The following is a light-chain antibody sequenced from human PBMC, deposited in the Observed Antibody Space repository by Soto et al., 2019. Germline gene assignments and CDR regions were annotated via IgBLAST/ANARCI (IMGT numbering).Light chain of an antibody. Sequence: QSALTQPASVSGSPGQSITISCTGTSSDVGGYNYVSWYQQHPGKAPKLMIYEVSNRPSGVSNRFSGSKSGNTASLTITGLQAEDEADYYCQTYDSSLNSWVFGGGTKLTVL. CDR3: QTYDSSLNSWV. CDR1: SSDVGGYNY. CDR2: EVS. V-gene: IGLV2-14*01. J-gene: IGLJ3*02.